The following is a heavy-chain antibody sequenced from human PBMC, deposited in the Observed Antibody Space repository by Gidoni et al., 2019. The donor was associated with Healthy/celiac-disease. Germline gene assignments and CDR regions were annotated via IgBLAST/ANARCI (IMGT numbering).Heavy chain of an antibody. CDR1: GFTFTSSA. J-gene: IGHJ6*03. D-gene: IGHD3-22*01. Sequence: QMQLVQSGPEVKKPGTSVKVSCKASGFTFTSSAVQWVRQARGQRLEWIGWIVVGSGNTNYAQKFQERVTITRDMSTSTAYMELSSLRSEDTAVYYCAAYGPYDSSGYFYMDVWGKGTTVTVSS. V-gene: IGHV1-58*01. CDR3: AAYGPYDSSGYFYMDV. CDR2: IVVGSGNT.